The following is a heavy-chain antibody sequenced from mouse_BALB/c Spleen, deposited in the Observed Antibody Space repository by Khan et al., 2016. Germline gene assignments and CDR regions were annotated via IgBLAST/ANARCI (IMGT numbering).Heavy chain of an antibody. CDR2: FHPYNDDT. CDR3: ATEVIDGYRSFAY. D-gene: IGHD2-3*01. CDR1: GYTFTTYP. V-gene: IGHV1-47*01. J-gene: IGHJ3*01. Sequence: QVQLKQSGAELVKPGASVKMSCKAFGYTFTTYPIEWMKQNHGKSLEWIGNFHPYNDDTKYNEKFKGKAKLTVEKSSSTVYLDLSRLTSDDSAVYYCATEVIDGYRSFAYWGQGTLVTVSA.